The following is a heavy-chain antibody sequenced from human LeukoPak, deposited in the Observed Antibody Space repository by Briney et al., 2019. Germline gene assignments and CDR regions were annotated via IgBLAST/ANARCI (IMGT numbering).Heavy chain of an antibody. V-gene: IGHV4-59*08. CDR2: IYYSGST. Sequence: SETLSLTCTVSGGSISSYYWSWIRQPPGKGLEWIGYIYYSGSTNYNPSLKSRVTISVDTSKNQFSLKLSSVTAADTAVYYCARHGKSSGYFDYWGQGTLVTDSS. J-gene: IGHJ4*02. CDR1: GGSISSYY. D-gene: IGHD3-22*01. CDR3: ARHGKSSGYFDY.